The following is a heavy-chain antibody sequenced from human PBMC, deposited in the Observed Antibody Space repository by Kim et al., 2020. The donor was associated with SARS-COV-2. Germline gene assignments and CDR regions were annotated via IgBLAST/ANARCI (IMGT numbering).Heavy chain of an antibody. CDR2: IYYSGST. V-gene: IGHV4-39*01. CDR3: ARLGRGFGELFFDY. D-gene: IGHD3-10*01. Sequence: SETLSLTCTVSGGSISSSSYYWGWIRQPPGKGLEWIGSIYYSGSTYYNPSLKSRVTISVDTSKNQFSLKLSSVTAADTAVYYCARLGRGFGELFFDYWGQGTLVTVSS. J-gene: IGHJ4*02. CDR1: GGSISSSSYY.